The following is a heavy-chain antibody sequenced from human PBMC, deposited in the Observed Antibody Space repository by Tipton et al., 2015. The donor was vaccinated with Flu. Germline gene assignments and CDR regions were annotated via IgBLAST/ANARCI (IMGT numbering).Heavy chain of an antibody. D-gene: IGHD3-22*01. CDR3: ERDTVITMNKGGAFDV. CDR2: VSSSGST. J-gene: IGHJ3*01. V-gene: IGHV4-4*07. Sequence: TLSLTCTVSGGSIGGYYWSWMRQPAGKGLERIGRVSSSGSTNINPSLKSRVAMSVDMSKKQLSLNVTSVTAADTAMYYCERDTVITMNKGGAFDVWGRGIMISVSS. CDR1: GGSIGGYY.